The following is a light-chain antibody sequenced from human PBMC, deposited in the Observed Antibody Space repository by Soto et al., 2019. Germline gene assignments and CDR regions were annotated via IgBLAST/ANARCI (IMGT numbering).Light chain of an antibody. CDR2: EVS. J-gene: IGLJ1*01. CDR1: SSDVGAYNY. V-gene: IGLV2-14*01. CDR3: FSFTTSNTHV. Sequence: QSALTQPASVSGSPGQSITISCTGTSSDVGAYNYVSWFQQHPDKAPKLMIYEVSNRPSGVSNRFYGSKSGNAASLTISGLQAEDEAYYFCFSFTTSNTHVFGTGTKLTVL.